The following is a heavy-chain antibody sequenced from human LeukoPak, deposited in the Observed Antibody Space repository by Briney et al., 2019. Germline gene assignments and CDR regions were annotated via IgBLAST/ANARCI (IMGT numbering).Heavy chain of an antibody. CDR1: GFTFNAYT. V-gene: IGHV3-21*01. D-gene: IGHD2-15*01. Sequence: GGSLRLSCAASGFTFNAYTMNWVRQAPGKGLEWVASISSSSLYIYYADSVKGRFTISRDNSKNTLYLQMNSLRAEDTAVYYCARDLYCSGDSCYSGLKYWGQGTLVTVSS. J-gene: IGHJ4*02. CDR3: ARDLYCSGDSCYSGLKY. CDR2: ISSSSLYI.